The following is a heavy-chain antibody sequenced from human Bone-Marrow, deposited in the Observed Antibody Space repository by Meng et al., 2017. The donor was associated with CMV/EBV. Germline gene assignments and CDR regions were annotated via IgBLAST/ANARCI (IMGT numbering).Heavy chain of an antibody. Sequence: ASVKVSCKASGYNFRHHGISWVRQAPGQGLEWMGWVTPYNGDTKYAQKIQGRLTMTTDTSTNTVYFDLRSLRSDDTAVYFCTTDGPTSLGPFKFWGQGTLVTSPQ. CDR3: TTDGPTSLGPFKF. J-gene: IGHJ4*02. V-gene: IGHV1-18*01. CDR1: GYNFRHHG. D-gene: IGHD1-26*01. CDR2: VTPYNGDT.